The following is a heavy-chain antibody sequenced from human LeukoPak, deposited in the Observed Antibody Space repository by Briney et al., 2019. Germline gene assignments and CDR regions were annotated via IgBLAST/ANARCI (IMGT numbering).Heavy chain of an antibody. CDR1: GYSISSGYY. CDR2: IYHSGST. D-gene: IGHD1-7*01. Sequence: SETLSLTCTVSGYSISSGYYWGWIRQPPGKGLEWIGSIYHSGSTYYNPSLKSRVTISVDTSKNQFSLKLSSVTAADTAVCYCASQKTTSRFDPWGQGTLVTVSS. V-gene: IGHV4-38-2*02. CDR3: ASQKTTSRFDP. J-gene: IGHJ5*02.